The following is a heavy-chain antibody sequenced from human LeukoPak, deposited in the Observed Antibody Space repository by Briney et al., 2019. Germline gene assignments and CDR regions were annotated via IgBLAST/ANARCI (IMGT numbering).Heavy chain of an antibody. D-gene: IGHD4/OR15-4a*01. CDR1: GFTFSGFA. Sequence: GGSLRLSCAASGFTFSGFAMSWVRRTPGEGLEWVSGISGSGDNTIYADSVKGQFTISRDNSKSTLYLEMNSLKAEDTAIYYCAKIKGQPLAKYYMDVCWQGTTVTVSS. CDR2: ISGSGDNT. CDR3: AKIKGQPLAKYYMDV. J-gene: IGHJ6*01. V-gene: IGHV3-23*01.